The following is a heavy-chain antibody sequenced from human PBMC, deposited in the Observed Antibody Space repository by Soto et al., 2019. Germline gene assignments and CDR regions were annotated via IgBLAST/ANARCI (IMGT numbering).Heavy chain of an antibody. V-gene: IGHV1-18*01. Sequence: ASVKVSCKASGYSFTSYGISWVRQAPGQGLEWMGWISAYNGNTNYAQKLQGRVTMTTDTSTSTVYMELRSLSSDDTAVYYCARLVVAGTNWFDPWGQGTQVPVSS. CDR2: ISAYNGNT. CDR3: ARLVVAGTNWFDP. D-gene: IGHD2-15*01. J-gene: IGHJ5*02. CDR1: GYSFTSYG.